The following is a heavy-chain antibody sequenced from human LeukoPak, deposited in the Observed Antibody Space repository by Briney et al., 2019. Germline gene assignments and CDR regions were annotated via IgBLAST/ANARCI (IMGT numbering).Heavy chain of an antibody. J-gene: IGHJ6*02. V-gene: IGHV3-30-3*01. CDR1: GFTFSSYA. Sequence: GGSLRLSCAASGFTFSSYAMHWVRQAPGKGLEWVAVISYDGSNKYYADSVKGRFTISRDNSKNTLYLQMNSLRAEDTAVYYCAREIGDIVVVPAPYGMDVWGQGTTVTVSS. D-gene: IGHD2-2*01. CDR2: ISYDGSNK. CDR3: AREIGDIVVVPAPYGMDV.